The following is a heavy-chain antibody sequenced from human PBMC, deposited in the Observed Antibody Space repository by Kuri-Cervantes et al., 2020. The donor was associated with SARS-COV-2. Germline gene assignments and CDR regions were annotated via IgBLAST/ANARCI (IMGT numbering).Heavy chain of an antibody. CDR1: GFTFSSYT. CDR2: ISYDGSNK. Sequence: GESLKISCAASGFTFSSYTMHWVRQAPGKGLEWVAVISYDGSNKYYADSVKGRFTISRDNSKNTLYLQMNSLRAEDTAVYYCARDHGIAAAGTSGGFDYWGQGTLVTVSS. V-gene: IGHV3-30-3*01. J-gene: IGHJ4*02. D-gene: IGHD6-13*01. CDR3: ARDHGIAAAGTSGGFDY.